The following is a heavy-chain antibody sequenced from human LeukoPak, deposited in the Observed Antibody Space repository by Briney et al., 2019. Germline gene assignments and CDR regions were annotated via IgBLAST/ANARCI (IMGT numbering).Heavy chain of an antibody. Sequence: GGSLRLSCAASGFTFDDYAMHWVRQAPGKGLEWVSGISWNSGSIGYADSVKGRFTISRDNAKNSLYLQMNSLRAEDTALYYCAKDKHYYGSRTICDWGQGTLVTVSS. CDR1: GFTFDDYA. V-gene: IGHV3-9*01. D-gene: IGHD3-10*01. CDR3: AKDKHYYGSRTICD. CDR2: ISWNSGSI. J-gene: IGHJ4*02.